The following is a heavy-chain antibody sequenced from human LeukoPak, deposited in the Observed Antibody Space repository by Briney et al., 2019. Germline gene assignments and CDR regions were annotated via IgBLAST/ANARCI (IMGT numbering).Heavy chain of an antibody. CDR2: ISWNSGSI. CDR3: AKEIWSRYYYGMDV. CDR1: GFTFDDYA. Sequence: GGSLRLSCAASGFTFDDYAMHWVRQAPGKGLEWVSGISWNSGSIGYADSVKGRFTISRDNAKNSLYLQMNSLRAEDTALYYCAKEIWSRYYYGMDVWGQGTTVTVSS. V-gene: IGHV3-9*01. J-gene: IGHJ6*02. D-gene: IGHD3-16*02.